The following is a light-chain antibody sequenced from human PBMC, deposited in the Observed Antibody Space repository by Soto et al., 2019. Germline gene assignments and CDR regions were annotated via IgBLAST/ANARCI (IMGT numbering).Light chain of an antibody. J-gene: IGKJ1*01. Sequence: EFVLTQSPGTLSLSPGERATLSCRASQSVTSTYLAWYQQKPGQAPRLLIYGASSRATGIPDRFSGSGSGTDFTLTISRLEPEDFALYYCHQYGYSLWTFGQGTKVDIK. CDR1: QSVTSTY. CDR3: HQYGYSLWT. CDR2: GAS. V-gene: IGKV3-20*01.